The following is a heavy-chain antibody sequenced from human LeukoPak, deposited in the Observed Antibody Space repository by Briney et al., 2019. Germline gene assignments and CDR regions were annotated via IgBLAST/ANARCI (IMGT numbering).Heavy chain of an antibody. D-gene: IGHD1-1*01. Sequence: SVKVSCKASGGTFSSYAISWVRQAPGQGLEWMGGIIPIFGTANYAQKFQGRVTITADESTSTAYMELSSLRSEDTAVYYCAMSATERNYFDYWGQGTLVTVSS. CDR1: GGTFSSYA. J-gene: IGHJ4*02. V-gene: IGHV1-69*01. CDR3: AMSATERNYFDY. CDR2: IIPIFGTA.